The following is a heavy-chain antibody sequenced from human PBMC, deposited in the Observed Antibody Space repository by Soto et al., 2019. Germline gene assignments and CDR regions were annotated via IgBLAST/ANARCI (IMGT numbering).Heavy chain of an antibody. CDR3: ARDRTSYLDGDDTRFWSYWYFDL. V-gene: IGHV3-48*01. J-gene: IGHJ2*01. Sequence: EVQLVESGGGLVQPGGSLRLSCAASGFTFSSYSMNWVRQAPGKGLEWVSYISSSSSTIYYADSVKGRFTISRDNAKKPLYLQMHSLRAEDTAVYYCARDRTSYLDGDDTRFWSYWYFDLWGRGTLVTVSS. CDR1: GFTFSSYS. D-gene: IGHD4-17*01. CDR2: ISSSSSTI.